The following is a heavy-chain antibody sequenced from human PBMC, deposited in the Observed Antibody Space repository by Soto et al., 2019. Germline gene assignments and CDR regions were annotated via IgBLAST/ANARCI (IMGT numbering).Heavy chain of an antibody. D-gene: IGHD6-13*01. CDR1: GGSISSYY. CDR3: ARRYSSSFDY. Sequence: QVQLQESGPGLVKPSETLSLTCTVSGGSISSYYWSWIRQPPGKGLEWIGYIYYSGSTTYNPSLKSRVTLSVDPSKNQFSLKLSSVTAADTAVYYCARRYSSSFDYWGQGTLVTVSS. J-gene: IGHJ4*02. CDR2: IYYSGST. V-gene: IGHV4-59*08.